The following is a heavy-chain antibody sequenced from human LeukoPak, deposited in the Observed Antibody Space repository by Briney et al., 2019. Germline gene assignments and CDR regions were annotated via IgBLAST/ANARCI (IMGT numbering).Heavy chain of an antibody. CDR2: IKQDGSEK. CDR1: GSTFSSYW. V-gene: IGHV3-7*01. Sequence: GGSLRLSCAASGSTFSSYWMSWVRQAPGKGLEWVANIKQDGSEKYYVDSVKGRFTISRDNAKNTLYLQMNSLRAEDTAVYYCARDWYHAIDYWGQGALVTVSS. J-gene: IGHJ4*02. D-gene: IGHD2-2*01. CDR3: ARDWYHAIDY.